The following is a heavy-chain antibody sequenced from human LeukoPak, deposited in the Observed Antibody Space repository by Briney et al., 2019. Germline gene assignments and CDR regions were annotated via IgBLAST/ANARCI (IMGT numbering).Heavy chain of an antibody. CDR1: GFTFSSYS. V-gene: IGHV3-21*01. J-gene: IGHJ4*02. D-gene: IGHD6-13*01. Sequence: KTGGSLRLSCVASGFTFSSYSMNWVRQAPGKGLEWVSSISTSSSYIYYADSLKGRFTISRHNAKNSLYLQMNSLRAEDTAVYYCARFIAAPYYFDYWGRGTLVTVSS. CDR3: ARFIAAPYYFDY. CDR2: ISTSSSYI.